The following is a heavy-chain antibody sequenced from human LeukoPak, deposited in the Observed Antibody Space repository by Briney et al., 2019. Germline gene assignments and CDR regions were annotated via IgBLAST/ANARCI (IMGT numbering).Heavy chain of an antibody. Sequence: VESLQISCNGSGYSFTSYLIGWVRQMPGKGLEWMGIIYPGDSDTTYSPSFQGQVTISADKSISTAYLQWSSLKATDTAMYYCARSTMVRGVISWFDHWGQGTLVTVSS. CDR2: IYPGDSDT. CDR3: ARSTMVRGVISWFDH. CDR1: GYSFTSYL. V-gene: IGHV5-51*01. D-gene: IGHD3-10*01. J-gene: IGHJ5*02.